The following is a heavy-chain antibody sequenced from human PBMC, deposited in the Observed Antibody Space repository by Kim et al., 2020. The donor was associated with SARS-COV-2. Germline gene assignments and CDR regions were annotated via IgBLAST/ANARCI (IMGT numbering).Heavy chain of an antibody. V-gene: IGHV3-74*03. J-gene: IGHJ4*02. Sequence: GGSLRLSCAASGFAFSDYWMHWVRQAPGKGLVWVSGITNDGRTTQYADSVKGRFTISRDNAKYTLHLQMNVLRGEDTAVYYCARGSNGFVNWGQGTLVSVSS. CDR2: ITNDGRTT. D-gene: IGHD4-17*01. CDR1: GFAFSDYW. CDR3: ARGSNGFVN.